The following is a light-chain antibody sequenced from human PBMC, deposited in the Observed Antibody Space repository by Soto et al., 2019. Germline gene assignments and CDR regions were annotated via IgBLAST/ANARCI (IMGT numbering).Light chain of an antibody. Sequence: EIVLTQSRGTLSLSPGERATLSCRASQCVSSSYLAWYQQKPGQAPRLLIYAASSRATGIPDRFSGSGSGTDVTLTISRLEPEDFALYYCQQYGSSSWTFGQGTTVEIK. CDR1: QCVSSSY. J-gene: IGKJ1*01. CDR2: AAS. CDR3: QQYGSSSWT. V-gene: IGKV3-20*01.